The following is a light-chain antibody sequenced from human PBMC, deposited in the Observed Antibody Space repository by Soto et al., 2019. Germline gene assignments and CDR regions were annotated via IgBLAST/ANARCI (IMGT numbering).Light chain of an antibody. CDR2: EVT. V-gene: IGLV2-23*02. Sequence: QSVLTQPASVSGSPGQSITISCTGTSSDVGSYNLVSWYQQHPGKAPKAMIYEVTKGPSGVSHRFSGSKSGNTASLTISGLQAEDEADYYCCSYAGSSTYVFGTGTKVTVL. CDR1: SSDVGSYNL. CDR3: CSYAGSSTYV. J-gene: IGLJ1*01.